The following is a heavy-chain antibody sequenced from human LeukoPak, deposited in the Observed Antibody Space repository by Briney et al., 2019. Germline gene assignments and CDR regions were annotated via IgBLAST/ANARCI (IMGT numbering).Heavy chain of an antibody. V-gene: IGHV3-15*01. CDR3: TTSSSFDHLFDY. D-gene: IGHD1-14*01. J-gene: IGHJ4*02. Sequence: GGSLRLSCAASGFTFSNAWMNWVRQAPGKGLEWVGRIKSKTDDGTTDYAAHVKGRFTISRDDSKNTLYLQMNSLKTEDTAVYYCTTSSSFDHLFDYWGQGTLVTVSS. CDR1: GFTFSNAW. CDR2: IKSKTDDGTT.